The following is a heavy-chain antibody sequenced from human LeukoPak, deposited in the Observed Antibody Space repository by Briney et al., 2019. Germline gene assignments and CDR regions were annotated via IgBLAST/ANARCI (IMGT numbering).Heavy chain of an antibody. CDR3: ARKAITVTTFDY. J-gene: IGHJ4*02. D-gene: IGHD4-17*01. Sequence: PGRSLRLSCAASGFTFSTYGMHWVRQAPGKGLEWVSFISRDGGTIDYADSVKGRFTISRDNAKNSLYLQMNSLRDEDTAVYYCARKAITVTTFDYWGQGTLVTVSS. V-gene: IGHV3-48*02. CDR1: GFTFSTYG. CDR2: ISRDGGTI.